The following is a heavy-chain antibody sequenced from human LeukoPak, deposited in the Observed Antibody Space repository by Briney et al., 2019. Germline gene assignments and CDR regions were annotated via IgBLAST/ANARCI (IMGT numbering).Heavy chain of an antibody. CDR1: GFTFSSYA. V-gene: IGHV3-23*01. Sequence: QTGGSLRLSCAASGFTFSSYAMNWVRQAPGKGLEWVSIISGSAGSTYYADSVKGRFTISRDNSKNTLFLQMNSLRAEDTAVYYCAKDRSLDGGNSSGYFDSWGQGTLVTVSS. J-gene: IGHJ4*02. CDR2: ISGSAGST. CDR3: AKDRSLDGGNSSGYFDS. D-gene: IGHD4-23*01.